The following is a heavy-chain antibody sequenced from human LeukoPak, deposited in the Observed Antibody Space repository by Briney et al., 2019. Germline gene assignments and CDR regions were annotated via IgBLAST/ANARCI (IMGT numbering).Heavy chain of an antibody. Sequence: ASVTVSCKASGYTFTSYGISWVRQAPGQGLEWMGWISADNGNTNYAQKFQGRVTMTRNTSISTAYMELSSLRSDDTAVYYCARDWFGDYQTYNWGQGTLVTVSS. J-gene: IGHJ4*02. CDR1: GYTFTSYG. CDR3: ARDWFGDYQTYN. D-gene: IGHD4-17*01. CDR2: ISADNGNT. V-gene: IGHV1-18*01.